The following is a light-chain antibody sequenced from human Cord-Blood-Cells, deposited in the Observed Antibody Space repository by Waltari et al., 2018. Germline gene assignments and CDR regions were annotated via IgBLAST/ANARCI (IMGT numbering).Light chain of an antibody. CDR2: AAS. Sequence: IQMTQSPSSLSASVGDRVTITRRASQSISSYLNWYQQKPGKAPKFLIYAASRLQSGVPSRFSGSGSGTDFTLTISSLQPEDVAIYYCQQCYSTPWTFGQGTKVEIK. CDR3: QQCYSTPWT. J-gene: IGKJ1*01. V-gene: IGKV1-39*01. CDR1: QSISSY.